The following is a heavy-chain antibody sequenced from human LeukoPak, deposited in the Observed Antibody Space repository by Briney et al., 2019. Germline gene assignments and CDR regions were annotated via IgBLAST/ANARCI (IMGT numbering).Heavy chain of an antibody. CDR3: ATLPRYCSGGSCYFYYGMDV. CDR1: GYTLTELS. Sequence: ASVKVSCKVSGYTLTELSMHWVRQAPGKGLEWMGGFDPEDGETIYAQKFQGRVTMTEDTSTDTAYMELSSLRSEDTAVYYCATLPRYCSGGSCYFYYGMDVWGQGTLVTVSS. J-gene: IGHJ6*02. CDR2: FDPEDGET. D-gene: IGHD2-15*01. V-gene: IGHV1-24*01.